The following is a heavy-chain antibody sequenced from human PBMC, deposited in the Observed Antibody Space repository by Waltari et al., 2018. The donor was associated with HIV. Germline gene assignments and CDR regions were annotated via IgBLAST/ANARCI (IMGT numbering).Heavy chain of an antibody. D-gene: IGHD2-15*01. V-gene: IGHV3-15*01. CDR2: IKSEDDGGTT. CDR3: TSTGGGITDY. J-gene: IGHJ4*02. CDR1: GFTLTNAW. Sequence: EVQLVESGGGLVKPGESLRLSCAASGFTLTNAWVSWVRQAPGKGLGWVGRIKSEDDGGTTDYAAPVKGRFTISRDDSKNALYLQMNSLKTEDTALYYCTSTGGGITDYWGQGTLVTVSS.